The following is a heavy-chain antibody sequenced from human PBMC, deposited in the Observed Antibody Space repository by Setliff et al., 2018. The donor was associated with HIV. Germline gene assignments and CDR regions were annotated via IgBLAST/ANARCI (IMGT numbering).Heavy chain of an antibody. CDR2: MYYSGNT. D-gene: IGHD3-3*01. CDR1: RSYISGSYY. CDR3: ARDQSDWFY. J-gene: IGHJ4*02. Sequence: PSETLSLTCAVSRSYISGSYYWAWIRQPPGKGLEWIGYMYYSGNTNYNPSLKSRVTISVDTSKSQFSLKLNSVTAADTAVYYCARDQSDWFYWGQGTLVTVSS. V-gene: IGHV4-61*01.